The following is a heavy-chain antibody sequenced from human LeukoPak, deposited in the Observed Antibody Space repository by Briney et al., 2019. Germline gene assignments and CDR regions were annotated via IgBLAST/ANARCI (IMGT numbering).Heavy chain of an antibody. CDR1: GFTVSSSY. CDR3: ARGSATATIQLDN. V-gene: IGHV3-66*01. J-gene: IGHJ4*02. CDR2: IYAIGTT. D-gene: IGHD5-24*01. Sequence: GGSLRLSCTASGFTVSSSYMSWVRQAPGKGLEWVSFIYAIGTTYYADSVKGRFTISRDNSKNTVYLQMNSLRAEDTAAYYCARGSATATIQLDNWGQGTLVTVSS.